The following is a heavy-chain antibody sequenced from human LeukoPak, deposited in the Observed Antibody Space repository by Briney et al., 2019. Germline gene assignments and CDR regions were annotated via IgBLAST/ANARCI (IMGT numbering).Heavy chain of an antibody. J-gene: IGHJ4*02. CDR1: GYTFTSYY. D-gene: IGHD1-26*01. CDR3: ARDLVGATVDY. CDR2: VNPSGGST. Sequence: ASVKVSCKASGYTFTSYYMHWVRQAPGQGLEWMGIVNPSGGSTSYAQKFQGRVTMTRDTSTSTVYMELSSLRSEDTAVYYCARDLVGATVDYWGQGTLVTVSS. V-gene: IGHV1-46*01.